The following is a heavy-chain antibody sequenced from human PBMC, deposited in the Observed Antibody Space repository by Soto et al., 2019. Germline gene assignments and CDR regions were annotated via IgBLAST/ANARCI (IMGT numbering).Heavy chain of an antibody. D-gene: IGHD2-15*01. Sequence: SETLSLTCTVSGGSIRNVYWSWIRQAPGKGLEWIGFIFHSGNAKYNPSLKSRVPISVDTSKNQFSLSLDSVTAADTAVYFCARAHAPTLPFDSWGQGTLVTVSS. V-gene: IGHV4-59*01. CDR3: ARAHAPTLPFDS. CDR2: IFHSGNA. CDR1: GGSIRNVY. J-gene: IGHJ4*01.